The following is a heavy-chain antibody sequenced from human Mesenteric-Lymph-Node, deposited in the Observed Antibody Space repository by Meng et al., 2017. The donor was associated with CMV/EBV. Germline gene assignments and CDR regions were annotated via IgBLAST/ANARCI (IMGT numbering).Heavy chain of an antibody. J-gene: IGHJ5*02. CDR2: ISPNTGDT. D-gene: IGHD1-1*01. CDR1: GYSFTGYS. Sequence: QVQLVQAGAEVKKPWASVKVSCKASGYSFTGYSIHWVRQAPGQGLEWMGRISPNTGDTIYEENFQGRVTMTRDTSINTAYMELSSLTSDDTAVYYCGRGQQTFDPWGQGTLVTVSS. V-gene: IGHV1-2*06. CDR3: GRGQQTFDP.